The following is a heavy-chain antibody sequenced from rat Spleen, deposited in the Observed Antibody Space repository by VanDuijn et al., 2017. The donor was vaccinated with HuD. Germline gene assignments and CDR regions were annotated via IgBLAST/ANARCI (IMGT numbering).Heavy chain of an antibody. J-gene: IGHJ2*01. D-gene: IGHD1-1*01. CDR3: ARLITTVGFDY. CDR1: GFTFSDYY. Sequence: EVQLVDSGGGLVQPGRSLKLSCAASGFTFSDYYMAWVRQAPTKGLEWVATIIYDGSRTYYRDSVKGRFTISRDNAKSTLYLQMDSLRSEDTATYYCARLITTVGFDYWGQGVMVSVSS. CDR2: IIYDGSRT. V-gene: IGHV5S10*01.